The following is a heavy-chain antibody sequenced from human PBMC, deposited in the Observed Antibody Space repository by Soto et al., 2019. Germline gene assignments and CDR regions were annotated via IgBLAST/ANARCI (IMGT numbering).Heavy chain of an antibody. D-gene: IGHD3-10*01. CDR1: GFTFSDFY. V-gene: IGHV3-11*06. CDR2: ITGGSTYT. Sequence: QVQLEESGGGLVKPGGSLRLSCAASGFTFSDFYMTWIRQAPGKGLEYVSHITGGSTYTNYADSVKGRFTVSRDNANNSRILRMNSLRVADTAIYYCARDPRGSGVLGVADGMDVWGRGTTVTVSS. CDR3: ARDPRGSGVLGVADGMDV. J-gene: IGHJ6*02.